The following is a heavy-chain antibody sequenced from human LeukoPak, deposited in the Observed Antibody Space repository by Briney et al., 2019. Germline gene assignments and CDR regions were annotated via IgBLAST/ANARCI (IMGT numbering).Heavy chain of an antibody. CDR1: GFTFDDYA. CDR3: AKDIATVTTLPHFDY. Sequence: SGGSLRLSCAASGFTFDDYAMHWVRQAPGKGLEWVSGISWNSGSIGYADSVKGRFTISRDNAKNSLYLQMNSLRAEDTALYYCAKDIATVTTLPHFDYWGQGTLVTVSS. CDR2: ISWNSGSI. J-gene: IGHJ4*02. V-gene: IGHV3-9*01. D-gene: IGHD4-17*01.